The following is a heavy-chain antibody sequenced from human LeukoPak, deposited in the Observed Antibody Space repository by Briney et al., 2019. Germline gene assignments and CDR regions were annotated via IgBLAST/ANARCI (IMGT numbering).Heavy chain of an antibody. CDR1: GGSISSGGYY. V-gene: IGHV4-31*03. CDR2: IYYSGST. J-gene: IGHJ4*02. CDR3: ARYYGSGSYCKE. Sequence: PSETLSLTCTVSGGSISSGGYYWNWIRQHPGKGLEWIGYIYYSGSTYYNPSLKSRVTISVDTSKNQFSLKLSSVTAADTAVYYCARYYGSGSYCKEWGQGTLVTVSS. D-gene: IGHD3-10*01.